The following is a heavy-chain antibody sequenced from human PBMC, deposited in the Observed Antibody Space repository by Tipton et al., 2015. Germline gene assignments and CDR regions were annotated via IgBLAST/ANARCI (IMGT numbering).Heavy chain of an antibody. V-gene: IGHV4-39*01. Sequence: TLSLTCTVSGDSISRSTTYFWGWIRQAPGKGLEWVGTIYFNGITYYNPSLKTRVTISVDTSENQFSLNLNSVTAADTAVYYCARVNSPWYHWFDPWGQGTLVTVSS. CDR2: IYFNGIT. D-gene: IGHD2-15*01. CDR3: ARVNSPWYHWFDP. CDR1: GDSISRSTTYF. J-gene: IGHJ5*02.